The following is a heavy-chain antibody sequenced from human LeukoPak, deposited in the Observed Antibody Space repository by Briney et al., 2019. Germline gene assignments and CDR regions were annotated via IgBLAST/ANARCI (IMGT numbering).Heavy chain of an antibody. V-gene: IGHV3-23*01. J-gene: IGHJ4*02. D-gene: IGHD4-11*01. Sequence: PGGSLRLSCAASEFTFSSFAMTWVRQAPGKGLEWVSSISGSGDSTYYADSVKGRFTISRDNSKDTLFLQMSSLRAEDTAVYYCAKEANYIRELMTYSNYVWGQGTLVTVSS. CDR2: ISGSGDST. CDR1: EFTFSSFA. CDR3: AKEANYIRELMTYSNYV.